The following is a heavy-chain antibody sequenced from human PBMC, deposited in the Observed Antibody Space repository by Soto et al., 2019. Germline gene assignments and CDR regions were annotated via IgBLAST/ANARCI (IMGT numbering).Heavy chain of an antibody. J-gene: IGHJ6*02. D-gene: IGHD3-22*01. CDR2: IRSKANSYAT. Sequence: PGGSLRLSCAASGFTFSGSAMHWVRQASGKGLERVGRIRSKANSYATAYAASVKGRFTISRDDSKNTAYLQMNSLKTEDTAVYYCTRHVRYYYDSSGAPFYYYYGMDVWGQGTTVTVSS. CDR1: GFTFSGSA. CDR3: TRHVRYYYDSSGAPFYYYYGMDV. V-gene: IGHV3-73*01.